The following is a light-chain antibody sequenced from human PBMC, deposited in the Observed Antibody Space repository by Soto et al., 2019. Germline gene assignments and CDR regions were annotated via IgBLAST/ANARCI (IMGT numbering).Light chain of an antibody. Sequence: DIQMTQSPSTLSASVGDRVTITCRASQSISSWLAWYQQKPGKAPKLLIYKASSLESGVPSRFSGSGSGTVFTLTISSLQPDDFATYYCQQYHTYWVFGQGTKVDI. CDR2: KAS. CDR1: QSISSW. CDR3: QQYHTYWV. J-gene: IGKJ1*01. V-gene: IGKV1-5*03.